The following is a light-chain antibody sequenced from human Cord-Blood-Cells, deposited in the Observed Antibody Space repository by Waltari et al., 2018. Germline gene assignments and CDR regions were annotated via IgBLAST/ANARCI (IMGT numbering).Light chain of an antibody. Sequence: QSVLPQPPSASGTPGQRVTISCSVSRSNVGSSYVYWYQQLPGTAPKLLIYRNNQRPSGVPDRFSGSKSGTSASLAISGLRSEDEADYYCAAWDDSLSGYVFGTGTKVTVL. CDR2: RNN. CDR1: RSNVGSSY. CDR3: AAWDDSLSGYV. V-gene: IGLV1-47*01. J-gene: IGLJ1*01.